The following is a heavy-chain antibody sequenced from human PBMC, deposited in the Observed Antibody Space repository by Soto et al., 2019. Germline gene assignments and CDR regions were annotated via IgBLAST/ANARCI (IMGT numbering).Heavy chain of an antibody. CDR3: VRGGLPRVFGLGV. Sequence: YVTLRLTCTVSRGPVSSSTYYWGWIRQPPGKGLEWIGCVYYTGRANHLRCVTSRVAISVESSNIGLFLSLISVTAPDTAVYYGVRGGLPRVFGLGVWVQGATV. CDR2: VYYTGRA. D-gene: IGHD2-15*01. CDR1: RGPVSSSTYY. V-gene: IGHV4-61*01. J-gene: IGHJ6*02.